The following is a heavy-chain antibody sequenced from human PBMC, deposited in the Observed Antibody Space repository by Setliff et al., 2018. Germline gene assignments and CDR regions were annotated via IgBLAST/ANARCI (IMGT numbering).Heavy chain of an antibody. CDR1: GFNFKDYG. CDR2: IWYDGSNE. Sequence: GGSLRLSCTASGFNFKDYGMFWVRQAPGKGPEWVAIIWYDGSNENYADSVKGRFTISRDNPKNTLYLQMNSLRPEDTAVYYCARTCSGSGCYAGLESWGQGTPVTVSS. J-gene: IGHJ4*02. CDR3: ARTCSGSGCYAGLES. V-gene: IGHV3-30*02. D-gene: IGHD2-15*01.